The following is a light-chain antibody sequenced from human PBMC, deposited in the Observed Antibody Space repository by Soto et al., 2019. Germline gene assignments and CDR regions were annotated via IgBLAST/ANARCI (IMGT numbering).Light chain of an antibody. V-gene: IGLV2-23*02. CDR1: NGDVGSYDL. Sequence: ALTQPASVSGSPGQSITISCTGTNGDVGSYDLVSWYQRYPGEAPKLIIYEVNKRPSGISNRFSGSKSGNTASLTISGLQAEDEAEYDCCSYAGSNSLIFGGGTQLTVL. CDR2: EVN. J-gene: IGLJ2*01. CDR3: CSYAGSNSLI.